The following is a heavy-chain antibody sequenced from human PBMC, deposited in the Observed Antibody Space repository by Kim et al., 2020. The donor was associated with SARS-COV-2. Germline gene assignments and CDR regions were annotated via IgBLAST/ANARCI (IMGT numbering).Heavy chain of an antibody. Sequence: TYSAESVKGRFTISRDTSKNTLFLQMSSLRADDTAIYYCAKTSSTFKFPTWGQGTLVIVSS. J-gene: IGHJ4*02. D-gene: IGHD6-6*01. CDR2: T. CDR3: AKTSSTFKFPT. V-gene: IGHV3-23*01.